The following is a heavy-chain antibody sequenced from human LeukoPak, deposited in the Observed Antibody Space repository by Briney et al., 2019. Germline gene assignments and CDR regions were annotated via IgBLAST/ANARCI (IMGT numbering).Heavy chain of an antibody. V-gene: IGHV3-23*01. J-gene: IGHJ3*02. CDR1: GFTVSSND. CDR2: ISDDGGST. D-gene: IGHD2-15*01. CDR3: ARACSGGSCYLAAFDM. Sequence: GGSLRLSCGASGFTVSSNDISWVRQAPGKGLEWVSAISDDGGSTYYADSVKGRFTISRDNSKNTLFLQMNSLRAEDTAVYYCARACSGGSCYLAAFDMWGRGTMVTVSS.